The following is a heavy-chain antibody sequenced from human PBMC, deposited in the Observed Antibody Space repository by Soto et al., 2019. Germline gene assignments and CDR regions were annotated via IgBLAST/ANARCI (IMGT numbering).Heavy chain of an antibody. CDR2: IGAAGDT. CDR3: ASGGWGSSWYEGGSRIDY. D-gene: IGHD6-13*01. CDR1: GFTFSSYD. V-gene: IGHV3-13*01. Sequence: EVQLVESGGGLVQPGGSLRLSCAASGFTFSSYDMHWARQVTGKGLEWVSAIGAAGDTYYPDSVKGRFTISRENAKNSLYLQMNSLRAEDTAVYYCASGGWGSSWYEGGSRIDYWGQGTLVTVSS. J-gene: IGHJ4*02.